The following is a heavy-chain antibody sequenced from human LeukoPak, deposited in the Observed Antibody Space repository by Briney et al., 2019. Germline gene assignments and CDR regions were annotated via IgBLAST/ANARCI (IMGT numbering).Heavy chain of an antibody. CDR2: INHSGST. J-gene: IGHJ5*02. CDR1: GGSFSGYY. Sequence: SETLSLTCAVYGGSFSGYYWSWIRQPPGKGLEWIGEINHSGSTNYNPSLKSRVTISVDTSKNQFSLKLSSVTAADTAVYYCARGGFYYYDSSAQNWFDPWGQGTLVTVSS. V-gene: IGHV4-34*01. CDR3: ARGGFYYYDSSAQNWFDP. D-gene: IGHD3-22*01.